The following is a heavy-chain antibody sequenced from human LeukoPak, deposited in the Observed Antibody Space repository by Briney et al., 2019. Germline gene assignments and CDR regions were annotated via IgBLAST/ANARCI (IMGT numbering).Heavy chain of an antibody. Sequence: GGSLRLSCAASGFIFSNYAMSWVRQAPGKGLEWVSAISGSGGSTHYADSVRGRFTISRDNSKSTLYLQMNSLRAEDTAIYYCAKMPAYYYDSSGYAFHFDYWGQGTLVTVSS. CDR2: ISGSGGST. D-gene: IGHD3-22*01. J-gene: IGHJ4*02. V-gene: IGHV3-23*01. CDR1: GFIFSNYA. CDR3: AKMPAYYYDSSGYAFHFDY.